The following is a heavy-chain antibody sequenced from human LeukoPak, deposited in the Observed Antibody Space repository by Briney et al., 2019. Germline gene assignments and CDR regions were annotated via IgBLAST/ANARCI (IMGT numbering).Heavy chain of an antibody. CDR3: ASIEVVVVIRDQKWLQSPWDY. D-gene: IGHD3-22*01. J-gene: IGHJ4*02. CDR2: INPNSGGT. Sequence: ASVKVSCKASGYTFTGYYMHWVRQAPGQGLEWMGRINPNSGGTNYAQKFQGRVTMTRDTSISTAYMELSRLRSDDTAVYYCASIEVVVVIRDQKWLQSPWDYGGGETLVTVPS. V-gene: IGHV1-2*06. CDR1: GYTFTGYY.